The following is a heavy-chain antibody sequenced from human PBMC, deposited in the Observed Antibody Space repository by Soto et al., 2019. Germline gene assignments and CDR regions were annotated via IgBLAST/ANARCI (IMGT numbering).Heavy chain of an antibody. D-gene: IGHD6-13*01. CDR2: IWFDGNNE. CDR1: GFTFSTSA. J-gene: IGHJ4*01. V-gene: IGHV3-33*01. Sequence: GGSLRLSCAASGFTFSTSAMHWVRQAPGKGLEWVAVIWFDGNNEYYTDSVKGRFTISRDNSKNTLYLQMNSLSDEDTAVYYCARGSTSSSWYRGWDFWGQGTLVTVSS. CDR3: ARGSTSSSWYRGWDF.